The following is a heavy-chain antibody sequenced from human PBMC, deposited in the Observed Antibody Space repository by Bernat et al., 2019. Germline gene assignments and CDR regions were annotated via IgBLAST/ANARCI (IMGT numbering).Heavy chain of an antibody. J-gene: IGHJ4*02. CDR2: ISSSGNTI. Sequence: EVQLVESGGDLVQPGGSLRLSCAASGFTFSGYSMNWVRQAPGKGLEWISYISSSGNTIDYADSVKGRLTISRDNAKNSLYLQMNSLRAEDTAVYFCVRGRGYSYGYTDYWGRGTLVTVSS. D-gene: IGHD5-18*01. V-gene: IGHV3-48*01. CDR1: GFTFSGYS. CDR3: VRGRGYSYGYTDY.